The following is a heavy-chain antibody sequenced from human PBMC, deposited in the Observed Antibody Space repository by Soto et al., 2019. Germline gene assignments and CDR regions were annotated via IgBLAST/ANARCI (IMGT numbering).Heavy chain of an antibody. CDR2: IIPILGIA. Sequence: SVKGSCKASGGTFSRYTISWVRQAPGQGLEWMGRIIPILGIANYAQKFQGRVTITADKSTSTAYMELSSLRSEDTAVYYCARANGSAGDYSAFDIWGQGTMVTVSS. CDR3: ARANGSAGDYSAFDI. V-gene: IGHV1-69*02. CDR1: GGTFSRYT. J-gene: IGHJ3*02. D-gene: IGHD4-17*01.